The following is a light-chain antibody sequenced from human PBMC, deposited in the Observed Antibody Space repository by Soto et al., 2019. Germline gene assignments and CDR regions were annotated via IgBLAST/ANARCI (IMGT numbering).Light chain of an antibody. CDR2: EVT. CDR1: TNDIGSYNY. CDR3: SSYKFSTTLRV. Sequence: QSVLTQPASVSGSPGQSITLSCAGTTNDIGSYNYVSWFQQHPGEAPKLIIFEVTHRPSGISTRFSGSKSGNTASLTISDLQAEDEALYNCSSYKFSTTLRVFGGGTKLTVL. V-gene: IGLV2-14*01. J-gene: IGLJ3*02.